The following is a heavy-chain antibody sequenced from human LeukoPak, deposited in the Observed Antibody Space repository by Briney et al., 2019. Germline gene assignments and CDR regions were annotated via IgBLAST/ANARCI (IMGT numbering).Heavy chain of an antibody. V-gene: IGHV3-21*01. CDR3: AREILGEFGLDY. D-gene: IGHD3-3*01. CDR2: TSGSSDFI. Sequence: GGSLRLSCAASGFTFSRYSMNWVRQAPGKGLEWVSSTSGSSDFIYYADSVKGRFTISRDNAKNSLYLQMHSLRAEGTAVYFCAREILGEFGLDYWGQGALVTVSS. J-gene: IGHJ4*02. CDR1: GFTFSRYS.